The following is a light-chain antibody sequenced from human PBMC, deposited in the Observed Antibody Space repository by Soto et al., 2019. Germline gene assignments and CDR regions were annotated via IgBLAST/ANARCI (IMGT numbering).Light chain of an antibody. CDR3: CSFAGDNVPYL. CDR1: NSDIASYNR. J-gene: IGLJ1*01. Sequence: QSALTQPASVSGSPGQSITMSWTGTNSDIASYNRVSWYQQYPGEAPKLLTYEGTKRPSGVSLRFSASKYGNTASLTISALQPEDEADYFCCSFAGDNVPYLVGTGTKV. V-gene: IGLV2-23*01. CDR2: EGT.